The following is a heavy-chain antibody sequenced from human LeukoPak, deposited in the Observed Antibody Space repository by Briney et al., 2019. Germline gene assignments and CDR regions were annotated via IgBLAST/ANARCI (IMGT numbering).Heavy chain of an antibody. Sequence: PGGSLRLSCAASGFTFSSYGMHWVRQAPGKGLEWVAVIWYDGSNRYYAGSVKGRFTIAIDNSENTLYLQRDSLRAEDTAVYYCARDGYDFGTGYPHENWSEPWGQGTLVTVSS. CDR3: ARDGYDFGTGYPHENWSEP. D-gene: IGHD3-3*01. CDR1: GFTFSSYG. CDR2: IWYDGSNR. V-gene: IGHV3-33*01. J-gene: IGHJ5*02.